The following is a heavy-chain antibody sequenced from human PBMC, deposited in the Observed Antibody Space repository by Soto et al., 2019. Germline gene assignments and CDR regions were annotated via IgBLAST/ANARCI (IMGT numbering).Heavy chain of an antibody. J-gene: IGHJ3*02. V-gene: IGHV4-34*01. Sequence: SETLSLTCAVYGGSFSGYYWSWIRQPPGKGLEWIGEINHSGSTNYNPSLKSRVTISVDTSKNQFSLKLSSVTAADTAVYYCASLEGRRAARQPSGPEADAFDIWGQGTMVTVSS. D-gene: IGHD6-6*01. CDR3: ASLEGRRAARQPSGPEADAFDI. CDR1: GGSFSGYY. CDR2: INHSGST.